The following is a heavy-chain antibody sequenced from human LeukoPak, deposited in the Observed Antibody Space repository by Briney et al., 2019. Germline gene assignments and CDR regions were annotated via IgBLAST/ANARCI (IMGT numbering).Heavy chain of an antibody. D-gene: IGHD6-19*01. CDR1: GYSISSSSYY. CDR3: ARERSGWYAGARGKYFDY. CDR2: IYYSGST. Sequence: PSETLSLTCTVSGYSISSSSYYWGWIRQPPGTGLEWIGSIYYSGSTYYNASLKSRLTISIYTSKNQFSLNLSFVTAADTAVYYCARERSGWYAGARGKYFDYWGQGTLVTVSS. V-gene: IGHV4-39*02. J-gene: IGHJ4*02.